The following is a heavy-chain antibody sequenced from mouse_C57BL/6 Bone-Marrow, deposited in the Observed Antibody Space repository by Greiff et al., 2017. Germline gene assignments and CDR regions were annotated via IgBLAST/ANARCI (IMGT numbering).Heavy chain of an antibody. V-gene: IGHV1-63*01. CDR3: AVYYSNYWYFDV. CDR1: GYTFTNYW. CDR2: IYPGGGYT. J-gene: IGHJ1*03. D-gene: IGHD2-5*01. Sequence: QVQLQQSGAELVRPGTSVKMSCKASGYTFTNYWIGWAKQRPGHGLEWIGDIYPGGGYTNYNEKFKGKDTLTADKSSSTAYMQFSSLTSEDSAIYYCAVYYSNYWYFDVWGTGTTVTVSS.